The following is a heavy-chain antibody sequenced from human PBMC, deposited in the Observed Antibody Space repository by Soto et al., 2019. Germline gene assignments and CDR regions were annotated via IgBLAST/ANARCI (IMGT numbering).Heavy chain of an antibody. D-gene: IGHD3-22*01. CDR3: ARQRGYYYDSSGYYYEGGGFDY. V-gene: IGHV4-39*01. CDR2: IYYSGST. J-gene: IGHJ4*02. CDR1: GGSISSSSYY. Sequence: QLQLQESGPGLVKPSETLSLTCTVSGGSISSSSYYWGWIRQPPGKGLEWIGSIYYSGSTYYNPSLKSRVTISVDTSKNQFSLKLSSVTAADTAVYYCARQRGYYYDSSGYYYEGGGFDYWGQGTLVTVSS.